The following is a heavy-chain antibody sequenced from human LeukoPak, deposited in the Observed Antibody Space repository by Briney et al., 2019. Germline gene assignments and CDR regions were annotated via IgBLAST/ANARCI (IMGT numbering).Heavy chain of an antibody. D-gene: IGHD3-16*01. J-gene: IGHJ4*02. CDR2: ISWNSGSI. CDR1: GFTFDDYA. Sequence: GGSLRLSCAASGFTFDDYAMHWVRQAPGKGLEWVSGISWNSGSIGYADSVKGRFTISRDNAKNSLYLQMNSLRVEDTAVYYCARRGGLSSGRGFDHWGQGTLVTVSS. V-gene: IGHV3-9*01. CDR3: ARRGGLSSGRGFDH.